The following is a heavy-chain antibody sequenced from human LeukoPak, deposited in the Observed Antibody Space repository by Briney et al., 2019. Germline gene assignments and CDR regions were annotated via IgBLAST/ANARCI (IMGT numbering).Heavy chain of an antibody. V-gene: IGHV4-39*01. D-gene: IGHD5-18*01. Sequence: PSETLSLPCTVSVGSISRSSAFWRWIRQPPGKGLEWIGSIYYSKNTYYNPSLKSRVTISADTSKNQFSLTLGSVSATDTAVYSCVCLLGFSYGSIDWWRQGTLVTVSS. CDR3: VCLLGFSYGSIDW. CDR2: IYYSKNT. CDR1: VGSISRSSAF. J-gene: IGHJ4*02.